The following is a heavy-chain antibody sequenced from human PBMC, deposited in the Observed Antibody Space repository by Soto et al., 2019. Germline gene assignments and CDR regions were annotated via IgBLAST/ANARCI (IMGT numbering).Heavy chain of an antibody. CDR1: GFTFGDYG. V-gene: IGHV3-20*04. J-gene: IGHJ3*02. D-gene: IGHD7-27*01. CDR2: INWNGGST. CDR3: ARDLLTGDAFDI. Sequence: GESLRLSCAASGFTFGDYGMSWVRQAPGKGLEWVSGINWNGGSTGYADSVKGRFTISRDNAKNSLYLQMNSLRAEDTALYYCARDLLTGDAFDIWGQGTMVTVSS.